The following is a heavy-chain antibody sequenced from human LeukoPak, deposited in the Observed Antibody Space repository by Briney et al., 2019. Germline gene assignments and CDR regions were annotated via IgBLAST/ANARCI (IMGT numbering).Heavy chain of an antibody. CDR2: INVGNGYT. CDR3: ARDSSYGPFDY. Sequence: ASVTVSCKASGYIFSKYLIYWLRQAPGQRPEWMGWINVGNGYTKYSQNFQGRVTFTWDTSASTAYMELTSLRSDDTALYYCARDSSYGPFDYWGQGTLLTVSS. D-gene: IGHD5-18*01. CDR1: GYIFSKYL. V-gene: IGHV1-3*01. J-gene: IGHJ4*02.